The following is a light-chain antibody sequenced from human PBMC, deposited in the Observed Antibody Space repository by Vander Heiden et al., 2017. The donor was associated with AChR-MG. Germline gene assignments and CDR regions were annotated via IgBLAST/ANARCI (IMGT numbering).Light chain of an antibody. CDR3: QEDNNWPFT. Sequence: EIVMTQSPATLSVSPGERATLSCRASQSVSSNLAWYQQKPGQAPRLLIYGASTRATGIPARFSGSGSGTEFTLTISSLHSEEFAVYYCQEDNNWPFTFGHGTKVDIK. CDR2: GAS. J-gene: IGKJ3*01. V-gene: IGKV3-15*01. CDR1: QSVSSN.